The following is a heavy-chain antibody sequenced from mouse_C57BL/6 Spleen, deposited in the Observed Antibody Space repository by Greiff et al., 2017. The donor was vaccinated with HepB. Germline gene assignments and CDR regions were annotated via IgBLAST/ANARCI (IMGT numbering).Heavy chain of an antibody. Sequence: DVQLQESGGGLVQPGGSMKLSCVASGFTFSNYWMNWVGQSPEKGLEWVAQIRLKSDNYATHYVESVKGRFTISRDDSKSSVYLQMNNLRAEDTGIYYCTGLGLYYYAMDYWGQGTSVTVSS. CDR1: GFTFSNYW. CDR3: TGLGLYYYAMDY. J-gene: IGHJ4*01. V-gene: IGHV6-3*01. CDR2: IRLKSDNYAT.